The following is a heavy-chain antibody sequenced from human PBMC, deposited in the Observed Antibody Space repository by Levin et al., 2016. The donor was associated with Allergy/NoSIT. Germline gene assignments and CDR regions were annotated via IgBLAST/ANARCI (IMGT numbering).Heavy chain of an antibody. CDR2: IIPIFGTA. J-gene: IGHJ5*02. CDR3: AMYSYGYMGWFDP. V-gene: IGHV1-69*01. D-gene: IGHD5-18*01. Sequence: WVRQAPGQGLEWMGGIIPIFGTANYAQKFQGRVTITADESTSTAYMELSSLRSEDTAVYYCAMYSYGYMGWFDPWGQGTLVTVSS.